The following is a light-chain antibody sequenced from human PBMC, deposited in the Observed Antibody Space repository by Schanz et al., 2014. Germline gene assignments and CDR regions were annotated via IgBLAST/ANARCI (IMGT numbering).Light chain of an antibody. Sequence: EIVLTQSPGTLSLSPGERATLSCRASQSIRTNYLAWYQQKLGQAPRLLIYGASTRATGVPARFSGSGSGTEFTLTISSLQSEDFAVYYCQQYNNWPLFGPGTKVDIK. J-gene: IGKJ3*01. CDR3: QQYNNWPL. V-gene: IGKV3-15*01. CDR2: GAS. CDR1: QSIRTN.